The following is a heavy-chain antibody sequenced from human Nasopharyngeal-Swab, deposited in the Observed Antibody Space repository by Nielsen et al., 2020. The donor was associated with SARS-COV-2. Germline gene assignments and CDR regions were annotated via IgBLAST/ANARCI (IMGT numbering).Heavy chain of an antibody. CDR1: GGTFSSYA. CDR2: IIPIFGTA. CDR3: AREAVVTAAYYMDV. V-gene: IGHV1-69*13. Sequence: SVKVSCKASGGTFSSYAISWVRQAPGQGLEWMGGIIPIFGTANYAQKFQGRVTITADESTSTAYMELRSLRSDDTAVYYCAREAVVTAAYYMDVWGKGTTVTVSS. J-gene: IGHJ6*03. D-gene: IGHD2-21*02.